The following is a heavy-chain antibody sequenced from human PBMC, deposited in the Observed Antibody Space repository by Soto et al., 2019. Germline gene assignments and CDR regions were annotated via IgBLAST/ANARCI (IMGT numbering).Heavy chain of an antibody. Sequence: GGSLRLSCAASGFTFSSYAMSWVRQAPGKGLEWVSAISGSGGSTYYADSVKGRFTISRDNSKNTLYLQMNSLRAEDTAVYYCAKDLTQRGQYSSSWSYYYYYGMDVWGQGTTVTVSS. CDR2: ISGSGGST. CDR1: GFTFSSYA. J-gene: IGHJ6*02. CDR3: AKDLTQRGQYSSSWSYYYYYGMDV. D-gene: IGHD6-6*01. V-gene: IGHV3-23*01.